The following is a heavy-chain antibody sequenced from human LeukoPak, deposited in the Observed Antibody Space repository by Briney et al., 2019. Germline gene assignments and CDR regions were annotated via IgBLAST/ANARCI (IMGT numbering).Heavy chain of an antibody. J-gene: IGHJ4*02. Sequence: GGSLRLSCAASGFTVSNYYVNWVRQAPGKGLEWVSVIYSGGATYFADSVKGRFTTSRDTSKNTLYLQMTTLRAEDMAVYYCARESSGHYFDYWGQGTLVTVSS. CDR1: GFTVSNYY. CDR3: ARESSGHYFDY. V-gene: IGHV3-53*01. D-gene: IGHD6-25*01. CDR2: IYSGGAT.